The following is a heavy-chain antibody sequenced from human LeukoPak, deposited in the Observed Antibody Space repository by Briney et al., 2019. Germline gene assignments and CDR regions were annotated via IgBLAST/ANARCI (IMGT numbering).Heavy chain of an antibody. J-gene: IGHJ4*02. Sequence: GASVKVSCKASGYTFTSYGISWVRQAPGQGLEWMGIINPSGGSTSYAQKFQGRVTMTRDTSISTAYMELSRLRSDDTAVYYCARGGYGTPFDYWGQGTLVTVSP. V-gene: IGHV1-46*01. CDR3: ARGGYGTPFDY. CDR2: INPSGGST. CDR1: GYTFTSYG. D-gene: IGHD5-18*01.